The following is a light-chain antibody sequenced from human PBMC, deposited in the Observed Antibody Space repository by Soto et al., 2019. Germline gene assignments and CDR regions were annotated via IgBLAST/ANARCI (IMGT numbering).Light chain of an antibody. CDR3: SSYAGGNNLV. CDR2: HVS. J-gene: IGLJ2*01. Sequence: QSVLTQPPSASGSPGQSVTISCTGAGTDVGQYNYVSWYQQHPGKAPKLLIHHVSRRPSGVPARFSGSKSGNTASLTVSGLQAEDEADYYCSSYAGGNNLVFGGGTKLTVL. V-gene: IGLV2-8*01. CDR1: GTDVGQYNY.